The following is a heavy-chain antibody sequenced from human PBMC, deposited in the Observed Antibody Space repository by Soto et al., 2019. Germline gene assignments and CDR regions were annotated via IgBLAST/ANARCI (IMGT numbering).Heavy chain of an antibody. Sequence: SETLSLTCTVSGGSISSSSYYWGWIRQPPRKGLEWIGSIYYSGSTYYNPSLKSRVTISVDTSKNQFSLKLSSVTAADTAVYYCASSIVGATATFDYWGQGTLVTVSS. V-gene: IGHV4-39*01. D-gene: IGHD1-26*01. CDR1: GGSISSSSYY. CDR3: ASSIVGATATFDY. CDR2: IYYSGST. J-gene: IGHJ4*02.